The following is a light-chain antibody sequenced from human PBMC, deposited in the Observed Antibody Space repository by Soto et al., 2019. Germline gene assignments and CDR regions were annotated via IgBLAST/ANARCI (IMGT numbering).Light chain of an antibody. Sequence: EIVLTQSPATLSLSPGERATLSCRASQSVSSYFAWYQQKPGQAPRLLIYDASNRATGIPARFSGSGSGTDFTLTISSLEPEDFAVYYCQQYGSSPWTFGQGTKVEI. CDR3: QQYGSSPWT. J-gene: IGKJ1*01. CDR1: QSVSSY. CDR2: DAS. V-gene: IGKV3-11*01.